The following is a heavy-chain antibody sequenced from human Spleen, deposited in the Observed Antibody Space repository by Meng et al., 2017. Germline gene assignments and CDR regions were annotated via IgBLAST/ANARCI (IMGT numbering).Heavy chain of an antibody. V-gene: IGHV4-61*01. CDR3: ARSYYDSSGYYFPEY. CDR2: VHYRGNT. D-gene: IGHD3-22*01. J-gene: IGHJ4*02. Sequence: SETLSLTCTVSGGSVSSGSYYWSWIRQPPGKGLEWIGHVHYRGNTNYNPSLKSRVTISVDTSRTQFSLNLNSVTAADTAVYCCARSYYDSSGYYFPEYWGQGTLVTVSS. CDR1: GGSVSSGSYY.